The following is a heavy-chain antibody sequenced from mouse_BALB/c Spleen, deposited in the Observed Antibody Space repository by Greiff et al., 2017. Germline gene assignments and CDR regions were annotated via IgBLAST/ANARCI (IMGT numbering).Heavy chain of an antibody. J-gene: IGHJ1*01. Sequence: EVQRVESGGGLVKPGGSLKLSCAASGFTFSSYTMSWVRQTPEKRLEWVATISSGGSYTYYPDSVKGRFTISRDNAKNTLYLQMSSLKSEDTAMYYCTRDNGNYYWYFDVWGAGTTVTVSS. CDR3: TRDNGNYYWYFDV. CDR2: ISSGGSYT. D-gene: IGHD2-1*01. V-gene: IGHV5-6-4*01. CDR1: GFTFSSYT.